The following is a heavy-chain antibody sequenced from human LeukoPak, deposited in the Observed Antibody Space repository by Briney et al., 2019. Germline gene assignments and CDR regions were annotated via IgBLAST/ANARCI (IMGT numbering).Heavy chain of an antibody. Sequence: GGSLRLSCAASGFAVSSNHLTWVRQAPGKGLEWVSVISNSGTTYYADSVKGRLTISRDNSKNTVYLQMNSLRAEDTAVYYCATSYPGYYYDSSGYRDYWGQGTLVTVSS. CDR2: ISNSGTT. CDR1: GFAVSSNH. V-gene: IGHV3-66*01. CDR3: ATSYPGYYYDSSGYRDY. D-gene: IGHD3-22*01. J-gene: IGHJ4*02.